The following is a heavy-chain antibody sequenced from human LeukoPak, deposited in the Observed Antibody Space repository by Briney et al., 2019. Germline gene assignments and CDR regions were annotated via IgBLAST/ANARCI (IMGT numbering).Heavy chain of an antibody. CDR2: ISGSGGST. J-gene: IGHJ4*02. V-gene: IGHV3-23*01. CDR3: AKGDEWFGVYYFDY. CDR1: GFTFSSYA. D-gene: IGHD3-10*01. Sequence: GASLRLSCVASGFTFSSYAMSWVRQAPGKGLEWVSAISGSGGSTYYADSVKGRFTISRDNSKNTLYLQMNSLRAEDTAVYYCAKGDEWFGVYYFDYWGQGTLVTVSS.